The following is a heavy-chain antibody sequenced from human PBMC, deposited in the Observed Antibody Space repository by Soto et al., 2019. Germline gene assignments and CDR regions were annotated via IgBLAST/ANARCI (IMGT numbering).Heavy chain of an antibody. CDR3: ARTLWLTRDYYYYYGMDV. J-gene: IGHJ6*02. CDR1: GYSFTSYW. V-gene: IGHV5-51*01. D-gene: IGHD5-12*01. Sequence: GESLKISCKGSGYSFTSYWIGWVRQMPGKGLEWMGIIYPGDSDTRYSPSFQGQVTISADKSISTAYLQWSSLKASDTAMYYCARTLWLTRDYYYYYGMDVWGQGTTVTVSS. CDR2: IYPGDSDT.